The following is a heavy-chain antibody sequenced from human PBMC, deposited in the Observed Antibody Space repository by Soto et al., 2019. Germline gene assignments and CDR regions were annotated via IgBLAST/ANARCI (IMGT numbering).Heavy chain of an antibody. V-gene: IGHV1-69*02. CDR1: GGTFSSYT. D-gene: IGHD2-21*01. Sequence: QVQLVQSGAEVKKPGSSVKVSCKASGGTFSSYTISWVRQAPGQGLEWMGRIIPILGIANYAQKFQGRVTITAAKSTSKACMELGSLRSEDTAVYYCASGAGGIVVAYGMDVWDQGTTVTVSS. J-gene: IGHJ6*02. CDR2: IIPILGIA. CDR3: ASGAGGIVVAYGMDV.